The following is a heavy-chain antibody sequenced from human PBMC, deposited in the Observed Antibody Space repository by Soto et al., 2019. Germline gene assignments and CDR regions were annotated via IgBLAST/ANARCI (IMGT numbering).Heavy chain of an antibody. CDR2: IYWDDDK. J-gene: IGHJ6*02. D-gene: IGHD2-21*02. Sequence: SGPTLVNPTQSLTLTCSFSGFSLTTTEVAVGWIRQPPGKALEWLALIYWDDDKRYSPSLKSSLTITKDTAKNQVVLTMTNVHPVDTATYYCIQSRCGGDCLQSYASYYYYGMDVWGQGTTVTVSS. V-gene: IGHV2-5*02. CDR1: GFSLTTTEVA. CDR3: IQSRCGGDCLQSYASYYYYGMDV.